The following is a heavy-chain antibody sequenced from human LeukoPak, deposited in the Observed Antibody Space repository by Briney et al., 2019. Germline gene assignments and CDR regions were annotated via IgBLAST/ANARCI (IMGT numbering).Heavy chain of an antibody. D-gene: IGHD6-19*01. V-gene: IGHV4-59*08. CDR3: ARHRAIAGPFDH. J-gene: IGHJ4*02. Sequence: SETLSLTCTVSGGSISGYYCSWFRLPPGKGLEWTGQISHSGLTKYNPALKSRLTISVDTSKNQISVNLISVTAADTAFYYCARHRAIAGPFDHWGQGALVTVSP. CDR2: ISHSGLT. CDR1: GGSISGYY.